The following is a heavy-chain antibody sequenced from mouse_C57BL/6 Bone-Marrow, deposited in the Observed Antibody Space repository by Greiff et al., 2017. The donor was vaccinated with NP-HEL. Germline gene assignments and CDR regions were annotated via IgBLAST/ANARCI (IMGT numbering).Heavy chain of an antibody. CDR1: GYTFTSYW. V-gene: IGHV1-7*01. J-gene: IGHJ4*01. D-gene: IGHD2-4*01. Sequence: QVQLQQSGAELAKPGASVKLSCKASGYTFTSYWMHWVQQRPGQGLEWIGYINPSSGYTKYNQKFKDKATLTADTSSCTAYMELSSLTYEDSAVYYCGGLRRGYAMDYWGQGTSVTVSS. CDR3: GGLRRGYAMDY. CDR2: INPSSGYT.